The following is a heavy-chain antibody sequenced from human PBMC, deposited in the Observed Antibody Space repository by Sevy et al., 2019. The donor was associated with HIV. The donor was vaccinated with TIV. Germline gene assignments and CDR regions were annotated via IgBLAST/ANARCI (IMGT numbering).Heavy chain of an antibody. CDR3: ARNRDYYDTSGFSY. Sequence: EGSLRLSCAASGFTFNYFNMNWVRQAPGKALEWVSSISSGSSYIKYADSVQGRFTISRDNAKSSLYLQMNSLSAEDTAVYYCARNRDYYDTSGFSYWGQGTLVTVSS. CDR1: GFTFNYFN. CDR2: ISSGSSYI. D-gene: IGHD3-22*01. J-gene: IGHJ4*02. V-gene: IGHV3-21*06.